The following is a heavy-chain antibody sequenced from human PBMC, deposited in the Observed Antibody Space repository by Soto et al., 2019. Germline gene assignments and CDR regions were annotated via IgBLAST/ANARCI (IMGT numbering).Heavy chain of an antibody. V-gene: IGHV3-23*01. CDR3: AKENGFQFINLGASGFDY. J-gene: IGHJ4*02. CDR2: ISGSGSST. D-gene: IGHD2-21*01. CDR1: GFSFSSKA. Sequence: EVQLLESGGGLVQPGGSRRLSCAASGFSFSSKAMSWVRQAPGKGLEWVSIISGSGSSTYSTDSLKGRFTISRDNSKNMVYLEMNNLRAEDTAVYYCAKENGFQFINLGASGFDYWGQGSLVSVSS.